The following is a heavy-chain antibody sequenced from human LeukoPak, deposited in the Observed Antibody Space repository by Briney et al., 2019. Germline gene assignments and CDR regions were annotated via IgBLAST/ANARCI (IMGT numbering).Heavy chain of an antibody. CDR3: TRDQTPYY. Sequence: PGGSLRLSCTASGFIFSTSWMTWVRQAPGKGLEWVGFIRSKVYGGTPEYAASVKGRFTISRDDSKGIAYLQMNSLKTEDTAVYYCTRDQTPYYWGQGTLVTVSS. CDR2: IRSKVYGGTP. CDR1: GFIFSTSW. J-gene: IGHJ4*02. V-gene: IGHV3-49*04.